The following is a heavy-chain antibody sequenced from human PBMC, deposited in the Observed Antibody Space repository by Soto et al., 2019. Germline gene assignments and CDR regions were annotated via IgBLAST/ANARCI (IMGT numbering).Heavy chain of an antibody. CDR3: ARGATVVNRAFDI. D-gene: IGHD4-17*01. J-gene: IGHJ3*02. CDR2: IYYSGST. CDR1: GGSISSGGYY. Sequence: QVQLQESGPGLVKPSQTLSLTCTVSGGSISSGGYYWSWIRQHPGKGLEWSGYIYYSGSTYYNPSLKSRVTISVDTSKNQFSLKLSSVTAADTAVYYCARGATVVNRAFDIWGQGTMVTVSS. V-gene: IGHV4-31*03.